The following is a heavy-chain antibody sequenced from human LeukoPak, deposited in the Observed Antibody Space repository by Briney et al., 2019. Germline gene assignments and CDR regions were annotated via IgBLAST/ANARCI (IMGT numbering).Heavy chain of an antibody. V-gene: IGHV4-4*07. CDR1: GGSISSYY. J-gene: IGHJ3*02. Sequence: PSETLSLTCTVSGGSISSYYWSWIRQPAGKGLEWIGRIYTSGSTNYNPSLKSRVTMSVDTSKNQFSLKLSSVTAADTAVYYCARLMSEYCSSTSCYPGAFDIWGQGTMVTVSS. CDR2: IYTSGST. CDR3: ARLMSEYCSSTSCYPGAFDI. D-gene: IGHD2-2*01.